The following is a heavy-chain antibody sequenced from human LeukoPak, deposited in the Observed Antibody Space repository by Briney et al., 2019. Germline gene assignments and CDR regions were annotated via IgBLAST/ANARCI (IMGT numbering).Heavy chain of an antibody. CDR3: AKVGYDSSGYQYYFDY. CDR1: GFTFSSYG. D-gene: IGHD3-22*01. V-gene: IGHV3-23*01. CDR2: ISGSGGST. J-gene: IGHJ4*02. Sequence: GTLRLSCAASGFTFSSYGMSWVRQAPGKGLGWVSAISGSGGSTYYADSVKGRFTISRDNSKNTLYLQMNSLRLEDTAVYYCAKVGYDSSGYQYYFDYWGQGTLVTVSS.